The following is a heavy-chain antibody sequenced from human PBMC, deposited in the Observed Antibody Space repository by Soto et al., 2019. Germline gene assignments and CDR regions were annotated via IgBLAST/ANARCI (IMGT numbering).Heavy chain of an antibody. CDR2: IYYRWST. CDR1: GGSISSSGYY. J-gene: IGHJ4*02. V-gene: IGHV4-31*03. CDR3: ARDASGYCSCGSCLVFDY. Sequence: QVQLQESGPGLVKPSQTLSLTCTDSGGSISSSGYYWSWMRQHPGKGLEWIGYIYYRWSTYYNPSLKSRVTISVDTSKNQFSLKLSSVTAADTAVYYCARDASGYCSCGSCLVFDYWGQGTLVTVSS. D-gene: IGHD2-15*01.